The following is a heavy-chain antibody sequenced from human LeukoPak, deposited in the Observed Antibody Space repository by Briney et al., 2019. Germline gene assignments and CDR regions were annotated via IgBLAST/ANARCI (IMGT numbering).Heavy chain of an antibody. CDR3: AKVPSPTMVRGVIRYYMDV. V-gene: IGHV3-23*01. Sequence: PGGSLRLPCAASGFTFSSYAMSWVRQAPGKGLEWVSAISGSGGGTYYADSVKGRFTISRDNSKNTLYLQMDSLRAEDTAVYYCAKVPSPTMVRGVIRYYMDVWGKGTTVTVSS. D-gene: IGHD3-10*01. CDR1: GFTFSSYA. J-gene: IGHJ6*03. CDR2: ISGSGGGT.